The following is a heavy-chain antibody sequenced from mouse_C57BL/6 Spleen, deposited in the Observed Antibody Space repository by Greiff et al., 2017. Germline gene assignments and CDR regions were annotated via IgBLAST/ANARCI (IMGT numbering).Heavy chain of an antibody. CDR1: GYTFTSYW. V-gene: IGHV1-72*01. D-gene: IGHD2-4*01. CDR3: ARMWDYDRGYVMDY. CDR2: IDPNSGGT. Sequence: QVQLKQPGAELVKPGASVKLSCKASGYTFTSYWMHWVKQRPGRGLEWIGRIDPNSGGTKYNEKFKSKATLTVDKPSSTAYMQLSSLTSEDSAVYYCARMWDYDRGYVMDYWGQGTSVTVSS. J-gene: IGHJ4*01.